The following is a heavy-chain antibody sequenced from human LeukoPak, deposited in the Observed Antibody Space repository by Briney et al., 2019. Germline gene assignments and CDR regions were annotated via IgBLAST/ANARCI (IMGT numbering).Heavy chain of an antibody. V-gene: IGHV3-64D*06. CDR2: ISSNGGST. D-gene: IGHD3-10*01. J-gene: IGHJ4*02. CDR3: VKDSSSGSYFDY. Sequence: GRSLRLSRSVSGFTFSRYDTHWVRQAPGKGLEYVSAISSNGGSTYYADSVKGRFTISRDNSRNTLHLQMSSLRVEDTAVYYCVKDSSSGSYFDYWGQGTLVTVSS. CDR1: GFTFSRYD.